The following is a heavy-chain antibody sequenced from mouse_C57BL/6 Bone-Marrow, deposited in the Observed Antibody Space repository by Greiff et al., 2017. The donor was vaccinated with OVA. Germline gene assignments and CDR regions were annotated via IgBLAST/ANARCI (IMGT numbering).Heavy chain of an antibody. J-gene: IGHJ4*01. D-gene: IGHD2-10*01. CDR3: AGSGGPTEDYYAMDY. Sequence: GASVKISCKASGYTFTDYYMNWVKQSHGKSLEWIGDINPNNGGTSYNQKFKGKATLTVDKSSSTAYMELRSLTSEDSAVYYCAGSGGPTEDYYAMDYWGQGTSVTVSS. V-gene: IGHV1-26*01. CDR1: GYTFTDYY. CDR2: INPNNGGT.